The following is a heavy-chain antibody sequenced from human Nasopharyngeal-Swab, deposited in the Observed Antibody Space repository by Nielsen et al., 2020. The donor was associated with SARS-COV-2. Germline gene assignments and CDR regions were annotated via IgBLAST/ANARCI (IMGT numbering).Heavy chain of an antibody. J-gene: IGHJ4*02. V-gene: IGHV3-48*03. CDR1: EFIFSDYA. Sequence: GGSLRLSCAASEFIFSDYAMNWVRQAPGKGLEGVSFISATSDTIYYADSVKGRFTISRDNAKNSLYLQMNSLRAEDTAVYYCARDFPLGYNDPGYFDYWGQGTLVTVSS. CDR2: ISATSDTI. D-gene: IGHD5-18*01. CDR3: ARDFPLGYNDPGYFDY.